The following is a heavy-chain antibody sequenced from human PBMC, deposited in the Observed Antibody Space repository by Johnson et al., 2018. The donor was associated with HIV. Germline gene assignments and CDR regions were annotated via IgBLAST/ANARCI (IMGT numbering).Heavy chain of an antibody. CDR1: GLSFSNFG. CDR2: ISYDGTEK. Sequence: QVQLVESGGGVVQPGKSLTLSCVGSGLSFSNFGIHWVRQAPGKGPEWVAVISYDGTEKYYAESVKARFTISRDNSKNTLYLVINRVRPEDTAVYYCARGQIAARWSDALHFWGQGTMLTVSS. J-gene: IGHJ3*01. CDR3: ARGQIAARWSDALHF. D-gene: IGHD6-6*01. V-gene: IGHV3-30*03.